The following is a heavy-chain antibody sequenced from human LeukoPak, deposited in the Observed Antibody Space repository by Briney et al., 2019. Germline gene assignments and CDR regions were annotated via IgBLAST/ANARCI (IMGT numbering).Heavy chain of an antibody. J-gene: IGHJ6*03. V-gene: IGHV1-46*01. D-gene: IGHD1-26*01. Sequence: APVKVSCKASGYSFTSYYVHWVRQARGQGLEWMGIINPSDGRTTYAQKFQGRVTMTRDMPTSTVYMELSGLRSDDTAVYYCARVRRSGSYSQDYYYMDVWGKGTTVTISS. CDR1: GYSFTSYY. CDR2: INPSDGRT. CDR3: ARVRRSGSYSQDYYYMDV.